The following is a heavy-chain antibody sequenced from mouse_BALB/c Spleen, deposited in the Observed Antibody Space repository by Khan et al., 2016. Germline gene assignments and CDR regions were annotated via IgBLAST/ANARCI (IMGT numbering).Heavy chain of an antibody. J-gene: IGHJ3*01. V-gene: IGHV10-1*02. Sequence: EVQLVESGGGLVQPKGSLKLSCAASGLTLNTYAMNWVRQAPGKGLEWVARIRSKSKDYATYYDESVKDRFTISRDDSQNILYLEMNNLKTEDSAIYYCVRDDDGGFAYWGQGTLVTVSP. CDR2: IRSKSKDYAT. CDR1: GLTLNTYA. CDR3: VRDDDGGFAY. D-gene: IGHD2-12*01.